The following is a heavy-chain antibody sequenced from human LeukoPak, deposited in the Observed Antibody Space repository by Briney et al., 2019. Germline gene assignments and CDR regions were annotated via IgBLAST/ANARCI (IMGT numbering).Heavy chain of an antibody. Sequence: SETLSLTCTVSGGSISSYYWSWIRQPPGKGLEWIAYIFYSGGTNYNPSLKSRVTISVNTSKNQFSLNLNSVTAADTAVYYCARGGLYTPEYAFDIWGQGTIVTVSS. V-gene: IGHV4-59*01. CDR2: IFYSGGT. CDR1: GGSISSYY. J-gene: IGHJ3*02. D-gene: IGHD3-16*01. CDR3: ARGGLYTPEYAFDI.